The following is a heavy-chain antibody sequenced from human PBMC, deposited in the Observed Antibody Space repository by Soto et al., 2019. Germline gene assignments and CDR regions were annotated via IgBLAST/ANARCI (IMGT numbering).Heavy chain of an antibody. D-gene: IGHD2-2*01. CDR3: AGDGGGGIVVLPAAMWGDYYYYMDV. V-gene: IGHV1-3*01. J-gene: IGHJ6*03. Sequence: GASVKVSCKASGYTFTSYAMHWVRQAPGQGLEWMGWINAGNGNTKYSQKFQGRVTITRDTSASTAYMELSSLRSEDTAVYYCAGDGGGGIVVLPAAMWGDYYYYMDVWGKGTTVTVSS. CDR2: INAGNGNT. CDR1: GYTFTSYA.